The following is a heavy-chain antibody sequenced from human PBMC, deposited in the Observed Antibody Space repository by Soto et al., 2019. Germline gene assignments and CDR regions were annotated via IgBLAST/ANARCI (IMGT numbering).Heavy chain of an antibody. CDR2: VIPMFGTA. CDR3: ARDAKSSLNWFDP. J-gene: IGHJ5*02. Sequence: AVKVSGNASGVTFSSYSISWVRQAPGQGLEWMGGVIPMFGTANYAQKFQGRVTITADESTTTAYMELTSLRSEDTAVYYCARDAKSSLNWFDPWGKGTLVPVSP. V-gene: IGHV1-69*13. CDR1: GVTFSSYS. D-gene: IGHD2-15*01.